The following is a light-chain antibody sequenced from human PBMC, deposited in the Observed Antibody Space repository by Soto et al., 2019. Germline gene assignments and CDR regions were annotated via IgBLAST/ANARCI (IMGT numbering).Light chain of an antibody. CDR1: SSDVGRYNY. J-gene: IGLJ1*01. Sequence: QSALTQPPSASGSPGQSVTISCTGTSSDVGRYNYISWYQQRPGKAPKLIIYEVSKRPSGVPDRLSGFKYGNTASLTVSGLQAEDDADYYCSSYAGNSRYVFGTGTKVTVL. CDR3: SSYAGNSRYV. CDR2: EVS. V-gene: IGLV2-8*01.